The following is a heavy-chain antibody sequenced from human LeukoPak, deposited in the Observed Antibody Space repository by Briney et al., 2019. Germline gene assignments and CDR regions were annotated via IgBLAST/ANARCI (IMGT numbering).Heavy chain of an antibody. D-gene: IGHD4-17*01. J-gene: IGHJ6*02. Sequence: GASVKVSCKASGGTFSSYAISWVRQAPGQGLEWMGGIIPIFGTANYAQKFQGRVTITADESTSTAYMELSSLRSEDTAVYYCARRGDYVDIGYGMDVWGQGTTVTVSS. CDR3: ARRGDYVDIGYGMDV. V-gene: IGHV1-69*13. CDR1: GGTFSSYA. CDR2: IIPIFGTA.